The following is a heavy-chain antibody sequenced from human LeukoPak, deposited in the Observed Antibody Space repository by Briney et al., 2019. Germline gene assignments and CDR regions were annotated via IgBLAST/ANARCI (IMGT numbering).Heavy chain of an antibody. V-gene: IGHV3-33*01. CDR3: ARDFFPIADSTWYEIGY. CDR2: IWYDGSNK. D-gene: IGHD2-21*01. Sequence: GRSLRLSCAASGFTFSSYGMHWVRQAPGKGLEWVAVIWYDGSNKYYADSVKGRFTISRDNSKNTLYLQMDSLRSEDTAVYYCARDFFPIADSTWYEIGYWGQGTLVTVSS. J-gene: IGHJ4*02. CDR1: GFTFSSYG.